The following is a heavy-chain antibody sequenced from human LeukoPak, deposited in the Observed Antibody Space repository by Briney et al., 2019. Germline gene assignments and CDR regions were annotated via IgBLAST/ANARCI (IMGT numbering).Heavy chain of an antibody. V-gene: IGHV1-8*01. CDR3: ATHPPRTVILIAAADLAF. CDR2: MNPNSGNT. CDR1: GYTFTSYD. D-gene: IGHD6-25*01. J-gene: IGHJ4*02. Sequence: GASVKVSCKASGYTFTSYDINWVRQATGQGLEWMGWMNPNSGNTGYAQKFLGRVTMTEDTATGTAYMELSSLTSEDTAIYYCATHPPRTVILIAAADLAFWGQGTLVAVSS.